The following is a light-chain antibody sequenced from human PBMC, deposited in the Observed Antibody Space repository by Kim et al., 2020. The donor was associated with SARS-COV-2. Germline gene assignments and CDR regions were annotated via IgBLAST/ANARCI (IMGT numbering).Light chain of an antibody. CDR2: DVS. CDR3: CSYAGSYTWL. J-gene: IGLJ3*02. Sequence: QSALTQPRSVSGSPGQSVTISCTGTTDDVGRYDFVSWYQQYPGKVPKLLIYDVSERPSGVPDRFSGAKSGSTASLTISGLQTDDEAAYYCCSYAGSYTWLFGGGTQLTVL. CDR1: TDDVGRYDF. V-gene: IGLV2-11*01.